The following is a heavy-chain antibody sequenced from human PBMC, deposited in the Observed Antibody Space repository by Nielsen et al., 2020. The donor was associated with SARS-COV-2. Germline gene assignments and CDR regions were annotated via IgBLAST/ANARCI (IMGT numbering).Heavy chain of an antibody. CDR1: GGSFSGYY. CDR3: ARGGPGTTGWFDP. CDR2: INHSGST. Sequence: SETLSLTCAVYGGSFSGYYWSWIRQPPGKGLEWIGEINHSGSTNYNPSLKSRVTISVGTSKNQFSLKLSSVTAADTAVYYCARGGPGTTGWFDPWGQGTLVTVSS. J-gene: IGHJ5*02. D-gene: IGHD1-7*01. V-gene: IGHV4-34*01.